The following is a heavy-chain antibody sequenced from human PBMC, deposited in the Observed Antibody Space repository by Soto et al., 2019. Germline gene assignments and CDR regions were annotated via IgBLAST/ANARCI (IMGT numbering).Heavy chain of an antibody. J-gene: IGHJ6*02. Sequence: GESLKISCKGSGYSFTSYWIGWVRQMPGKGLEWMGIIYPGDSDTRYSPSFQGQVTISADKSISTAYLQWSSLKASDTAMYYCARNIRYCSGGSCYSSEIDYYYGMEVWGQGTTVTVSS. CDR2: IYPGDSDT. CDR1: GYSFTSYW. CDR3: ARNIRYCSGGSCYSSEIDYYYGMEV. D-gene: IGHD2-15*01. V-gene: IGHV5-51*01.